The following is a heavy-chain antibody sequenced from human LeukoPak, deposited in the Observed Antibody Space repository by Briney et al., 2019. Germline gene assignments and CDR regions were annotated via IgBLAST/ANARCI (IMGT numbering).Heavy chain of an antibody. CDR1: GYTLTELS. D-gene: IGHD3-22*01. J-gene: IGHJ4*02. CDR2: FDPEDGET. V-gene: IGHV1-24*01. CDR3: ATDIDSSGYYLFDY. Sequence: ASVKVSCKVSGYTLTELSMHWVRQAPGKGLEWMGGFDPEDGETIYAQKFQGRVTMTEDTSTDTAYMELSSLRSEDTAVYYCATDIDSSGYYLFDYWGQGTLATVSS.